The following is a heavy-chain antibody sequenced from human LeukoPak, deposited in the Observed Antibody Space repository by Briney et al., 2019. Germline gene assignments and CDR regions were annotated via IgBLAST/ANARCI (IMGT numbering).Heavy chain of an antibody. J-gene: IGHJ4*02. CDR3: ATDQRYAFDY. CDR2: IPTTAEGANYA. Sequence: GGSLRLSCATSGFTFTDYPMNWVRQAPGKGLEWISNIPTTAEGANYAYYADSVKGRVTISRDDAKNTLYLHMNSLRDDDTAVYYCATDQRYAFDYWGQGILVTVSS. D-gene: IGHD3-9*01. CDR1: GFTFTDYP. V-gene: IGHV3-48*02.